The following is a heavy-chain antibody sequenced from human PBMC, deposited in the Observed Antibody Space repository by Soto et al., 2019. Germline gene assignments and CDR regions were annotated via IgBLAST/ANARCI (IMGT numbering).Heavy chain of an antibody. Sequence: SKTLSLTCTVSGGSISSSSYYWGWIRQPPGKGLEWIGSIYYSGSTYYNPSLKSRVTISVDTSKNQFSLKLSSVTAADTAVYYCAVLMVYAGYYWGQGTLVTVSS. J-gene: IGHJ4*02. V-gene: IGHV4-39*01. CDR2: IYYSGST. CDR1: GGSISSSSYY. CDR3: AVLMVYAGYY. D-gene: IGHD2-8*01.